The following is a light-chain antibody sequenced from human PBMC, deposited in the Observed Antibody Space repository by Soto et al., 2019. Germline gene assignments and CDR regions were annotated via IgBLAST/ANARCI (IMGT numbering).Light chain of an antibody. CDR3: QQYGFSPGS. V-gene: IGKV3-20*01. J-gene: IGKJ1*01. Sequence: EIVLTQSPGTLSLSPGERATLSCRASQSVSSSYLAWYQQKPGQAPRLLIYGASSRATGIPDRFSGSGSGTDFTLTISRLEPGDFALYYCQQYGFSPGSFGQGTKVEI. CDR1: QSVSSSY. CDR2: GAS.